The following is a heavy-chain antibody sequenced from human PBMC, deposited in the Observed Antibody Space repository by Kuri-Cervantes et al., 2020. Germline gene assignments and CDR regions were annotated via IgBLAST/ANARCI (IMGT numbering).Heavy chain of an antibody. CDR3: AKDWAWFDP. J-gene: IGHJ5*02. V-gene: IGHV3-23*01. D-gene: IGHD7-27*01. CDR1: GFTFSDYY. Sequence: GESLKISCAASGFTFSDYYMSWVRQAPGKGLEWVSAISGSGGSTYYADSVKGRFTISRDNSKNTLYLQMNSLRAEDTAVYYCAKDWAWFDPWGQGTLVTVSS. CDR2: ISGSGGST.